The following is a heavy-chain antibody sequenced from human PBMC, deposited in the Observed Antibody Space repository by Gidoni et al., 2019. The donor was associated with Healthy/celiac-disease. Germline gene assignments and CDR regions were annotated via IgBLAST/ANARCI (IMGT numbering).Heavy chain of an antibody. CDR2: IYYSGST. D-gene: IGHD5-18*01. Sequence: QVQLQESGPGLVKPSEPLSLTCAVSGGSISSYYWSWIRQPPGKGLEWIGYIYYSGSTNYNPSLKSRVTISVDTSKNQFSLKLSSVTAADTAVYYCARHQGYSYGSDYFDYWGQGTLVTVSS. V-gene: IGHV4-59*01. CDR1: GGSISSYY. CDR3: ARHQGYSYGSDYFDY. J-gene: IGHJ4*02.